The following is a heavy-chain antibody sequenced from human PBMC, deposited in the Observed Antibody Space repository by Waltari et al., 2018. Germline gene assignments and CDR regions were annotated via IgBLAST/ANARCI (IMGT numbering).Heavy chain of an antibody. CDR3: ARHQRTRTTVAFDY. D-gene: IGHD4-17*01. CDR2: IYHSGST. CDR1: GYSISRGYY. J-gene: IGHJ4*02. V-gene: IGHV4-38-2*01. Sequence: QVQLQESGPGLVKPSETLSLTCAVSGYSISRGYYWGWIRQPPGKGLEWIGSIYHSGSTYYNPSLKSRVTISVDTSKTQFSLKLSSVTAADTAVYYCARHQRTRTTVAFDYWGQGTLVTVSS.